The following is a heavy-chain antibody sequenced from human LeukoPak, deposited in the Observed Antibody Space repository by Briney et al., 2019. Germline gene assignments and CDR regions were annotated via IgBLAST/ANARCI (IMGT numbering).Heavy chain of an antibody. CDR1: GFTFSSYI. V-gene: IGHV3-21*01. CDR3: ARDNGYLESWFDP. Sequence: GGSLRLSCAASGFTFSSYIMNWVRQAPGKGLEWVSSISSSSSYIYYADSVKGRFTISRDNAKNSLYLQMNSLRAEDTAVYYCARDNGYLESWFDPWGQGTLVTVSS. D-gene: IGHD4-17*01. CDR2: ISSSSSYI. J-gene: IGHJ5*02.